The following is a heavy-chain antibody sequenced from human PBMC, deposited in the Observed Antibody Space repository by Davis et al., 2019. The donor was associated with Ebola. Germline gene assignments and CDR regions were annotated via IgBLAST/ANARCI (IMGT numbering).Heavy chain of an antibody. D-gene: IGHD5-18*01. V-gene: IGHV4-34*01. CDR1: GGSFSGYY. CDR3: ARGHSYGSMVYGLDV. J-gene: IGHJ6*02. Sequence: GSLRLSCAVYGGSFSGYYWSWIRQPPGKGLEWIGEINHSGSTYYNPSLKSRVTMSVDTSKNQFSVKLTSLTAADTAVYYCARGHSYGSMVYGLDVWGQGTTVTVSS. CDR2: INHSGST.